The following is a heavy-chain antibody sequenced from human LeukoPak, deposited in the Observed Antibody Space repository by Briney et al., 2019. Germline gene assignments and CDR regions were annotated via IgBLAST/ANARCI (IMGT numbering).Heavy chain of an antibody. CDR3: ARTWGHLVWGVTNTYYYGMDV. D-gene: IGHD3-10*01. Sequence: PSETLSLTCTVSGGSISSYYWSWIRQPPGKGLEWIGYIYYSGSTNYNPSLKSRVTISVDTSKNQFSLKLSSVTAADTAVYYCARTWGHLVWGVTNTYYYGMDVWGQGTTVTVSS. CDR2: IYYSGST. CDR1: GGSISSYY. J-gene: IGHJ6*02. V-gene: IGHV4-59*08.